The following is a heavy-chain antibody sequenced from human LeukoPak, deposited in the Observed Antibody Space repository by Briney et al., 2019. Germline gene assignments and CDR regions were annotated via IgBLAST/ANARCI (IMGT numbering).Heavy chain of an antibody. V-gene: IGHV3-7*04. CDR3: AGGSSGWYRDLDAFDI. Sequence: PGGSLRLSCEASGFTFSNYWMSWVRQAPGKGLEWVANIKQDGSEKYSVDHVKGRFTISRDNAKNSLYLQMNSLRAEDTAVYYCAGGSSGWYRDLDAFDIWGQGTMVTVSS. D-gene: IGHD6-19*01. CDR1: GFTFSNYW. J-gene: IGHJ3*02. CDR2: IKQDGSEK.